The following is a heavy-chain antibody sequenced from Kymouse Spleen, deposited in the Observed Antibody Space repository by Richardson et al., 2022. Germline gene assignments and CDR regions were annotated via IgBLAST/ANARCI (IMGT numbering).Heavy chain of an antibody. Sequence: QVQLQQWGAGLLKPSETLSLTCAVYGGSFSGYYWSWIRQPPGKGLEWIGEINHSGSTNYNPSLKSRVTISVDTSKNQFSLKLSSVTAADTAVYYCARGSIITSQNIVNWFDPWGQGTLVTVSS. V-gene: IGHV4-34*01. J-gene: IGHJ5*02. D-gene: IGHD1-14*01,IGHD3-16*02. CDR1: GGSFSGYY. CDR2: INHSGST. CDR3: ARGSIITSQNIVNWFDP.